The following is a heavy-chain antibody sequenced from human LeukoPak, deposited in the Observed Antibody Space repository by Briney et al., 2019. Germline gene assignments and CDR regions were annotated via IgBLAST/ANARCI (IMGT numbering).Heavy chain of an antibody. Sequence: GGSLRLSCEASGFTFGSHVMYWVRQAPGKGLEWVAGIFESGGSPHYADSVKGRFTISRDNPRNTVYLQINSLRDDDTAVYYCGKTTVGYSSGQKPAWPVDFWGQGTLVTVSS. J-gene: IGHJ4*02. D-gene: IGHD5-18*01. CDR3: GKTTVGYSSGQKPAWPVDF. V-gene: IGHV3-23*01. CDR2: IFESGGSP. CDR1: GFTFGSHV.